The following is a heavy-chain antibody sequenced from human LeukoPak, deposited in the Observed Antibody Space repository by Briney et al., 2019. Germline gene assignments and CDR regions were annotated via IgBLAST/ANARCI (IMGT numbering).Heavy chain of an antibody. D-gene: IGHD6-19*01. CDR2: INPNTGDT. Sequence: ASVTVSCKASGYTFTGYYMHWVRQAPGQGLEWMGWINPNTGDTNYAQKFQGRVTMTRDTSISTAYMELSSLRSDDTAVYYCASVYSSGWYFDYWGQGTLVTVSS. V-gene: IGHV1-2*02. J-gene: IGHJ4*02. CDR1: GYTFTGYY. CDR3: ASVYSSGWYFDY.